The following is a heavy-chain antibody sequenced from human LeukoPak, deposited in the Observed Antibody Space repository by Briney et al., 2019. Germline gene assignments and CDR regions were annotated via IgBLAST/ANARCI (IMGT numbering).Heavy chain of an antibody. V-gene: IGHV4-34*01. CDR2: INHSGST. D-gene: IGHD3-10*01. Sequence: SETLSLTCAVYGGSFSGYYWSWIRQPPGKGLEWIGEINHSGSTNYNPSLKSRVTISVDTSKTQFSLKLSSVTAADTAVYYCAGHTYYYGSGSYLTPFDYWGQGTLVTVSS. J-gene: IGHJ4*02. CDR3: AGHTYYYGSGSYLTPFDY. CDR1: GGSFSGYY.